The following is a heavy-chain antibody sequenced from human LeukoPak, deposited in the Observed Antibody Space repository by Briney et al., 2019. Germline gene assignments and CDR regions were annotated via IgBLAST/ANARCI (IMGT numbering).Heavy chain of an antibody. CDR1: GGSISSSSYY. CDR3: ARDGTPSYSSGWVYMDV. Sequence: PSETLSLTCTVSGGSISSSSYYWGWIRQPPGKGLEWISYISASGTLTHYADSVEGRFTISRDNAKNSLYLQMNSLRGEDTAVYYCARDGTPSYSSGWVYMDVWGKGTTVTISS. J-gene: IGHJ6*04. CDR2: ISASGTLT. D-gene: IGHD6-25*01. V-gene: IGHV3-11*06.